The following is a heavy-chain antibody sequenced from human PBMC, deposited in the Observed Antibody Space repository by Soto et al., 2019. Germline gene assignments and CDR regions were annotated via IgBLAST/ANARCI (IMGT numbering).Heavy chain of an antibody. V-gene: IGHV4-59*01. CDR3: ARSYRGYCSGRSCYSYSSYYMDV. D-gene: IGHD2-15*01. Sequence: QVQLQESGPGLVKPSETLSLTCTVSGGSISSYYWSWIRQPPGKGLEWIGYIYYSGSTNYNPSLKSRVTISVDPSKNQFSPKLSSVTAADTALYYCARSYRGYCSGRSCYSYSSYYMDVWGKGTPVTVSS. CDR1: GGSISSYY. CDR2: IYYSGST. J-gene: IGHJ6*03.